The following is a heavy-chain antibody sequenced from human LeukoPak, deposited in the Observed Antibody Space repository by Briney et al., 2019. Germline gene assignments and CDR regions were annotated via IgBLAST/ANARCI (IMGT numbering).Heavy chain of an antibody. CDR3: ARDFWEGATPLGY. CDR2: ISSSSSYI. D-gene: IGHD1-26*01. J-gene: IGHJ4*02. CDR1: GFTFSSFG. V-gene: IGHV3-21*01. Sequence: GGSLRLSCAASGFTFSSFGMHWVRQAPGKGLEWVSSISSSSSYIYYADSVKGRFTISKDNAKNSLYLQMNSLRAEYTAVYYCARDFWEGATPLGYWGQGTLVTVSS.